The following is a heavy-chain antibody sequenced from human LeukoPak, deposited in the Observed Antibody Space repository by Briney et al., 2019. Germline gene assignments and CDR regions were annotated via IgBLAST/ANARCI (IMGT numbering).Heavy chain of an antibody. V-gene: IGHV1-46*01. CDR1: GYTFTSYY. CDR3: ARAGRPDTAMVAIDY. J-gene: IGHJ4*02. CDR2: INPSGGST. D-gene: IGHD5-18*01. Sequence: GASVKVPCKASGYTFTSYYMHWVRQAPGQGLEWMGIINPSGGSTSYAQKFQGRVTMTRDMSTGTVYMELSSLRSEDTAVYYCARAGRPDTAMVAIDYWGQGTLVTVSS.